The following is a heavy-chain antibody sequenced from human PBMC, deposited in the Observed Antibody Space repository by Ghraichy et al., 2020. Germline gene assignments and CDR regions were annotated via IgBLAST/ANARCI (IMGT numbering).Heavy chain of an antibody. CDR2: IYSGGST. V-gene: IGHV3-53*01. CDR1: GFTVSSNY. CDR3: ASDQWLARSLDY. J-gene: IGHJ4*02. D-gene: IGHD6-19*01. Sequence: GGSLRLSCAASGFTVSSNYMSWVRQAPGKGLEWVSVIYSGGSTYYADSVKGRFTLSRDTSKNTLYLQMNSLRAEDTAVYYCASDQWLARSLDYWGQGTLVTVSS.